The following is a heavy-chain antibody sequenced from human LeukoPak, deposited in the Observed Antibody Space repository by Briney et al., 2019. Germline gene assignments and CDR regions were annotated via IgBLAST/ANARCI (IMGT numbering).Heavy chain of an antibody. D-gene: IGHD1-1*01. Sequence: GGSLRPSCAASGFTFSSYAMSWVRQAPGKGLEWVSAISGSGGSTYYADSVKGRFTISRGNSKNTLYLQMNSLRAEDTAVYYCAKVTTNYYGMDVWGQGTTVTVSS. J-gene: IGHJ6*02. CDR1: GFTFSSYA. CDR3: AKVTTNYYGMDV. V-gene: IGHV3-23*01. CDR2: ISGSGGST.